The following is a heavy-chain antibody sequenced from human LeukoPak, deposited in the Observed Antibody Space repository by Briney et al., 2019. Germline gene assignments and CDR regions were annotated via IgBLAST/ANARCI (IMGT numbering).Heavy chain of an antibody. D-gene: IGHD3-22*01. CDR1: GLTFSGAS. CDR3: AKDIYYYDSSGYFDY. CDR2: ISYDGSDK. V-gene: IGHV3-30*18. J-gene: IGHJ4*02. Sequence: GGSLRLSCVVSGLTFSGASMAWVRQAPGKGLEWVAVISYDGSDKYYADSVEGRFTISRDNSKNTLSLQMNSLRAEDTDVYYCAKDIYYYDSSGYFDYWGQGTLVTVSS.